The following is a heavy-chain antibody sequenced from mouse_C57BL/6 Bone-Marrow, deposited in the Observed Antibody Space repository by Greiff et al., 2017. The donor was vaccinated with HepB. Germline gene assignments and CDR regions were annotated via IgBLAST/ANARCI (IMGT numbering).Heavy chain of an antibody. V-gene: IGHV1-72*01. CDR2: IDPNSGGT. J-gene: IGHJ1*03. Sequence: QVQLQQPGAELVKPGASVKLSCKASGYTFTSYWMHWVKQRPGRGLEWIGRIDPNSGGTKYNEKFKSKATLTVDKPSSTAYLQLSSLTSGDSAVYYCARLDYWYFDVWGTGTTVTVSS. CDR3: ARLDYWYFDV. CDR1: GYTFTSYW.